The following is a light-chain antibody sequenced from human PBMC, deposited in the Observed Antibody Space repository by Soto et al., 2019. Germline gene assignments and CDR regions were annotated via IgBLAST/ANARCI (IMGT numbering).Light chain of an antibody. CDR2: GAS. CDR3: QQYRSSRT. V-gene: IGKV3-20*01. J-gene: IGKJ1*01. CDR1: QSVSSSY. Sequence: EIVLTQSPGTLSLSPGERATLSCRASQSVSSSYLAWYQQKPGQAPRLLIYGASSRATGIPDRFSGSGSGTDFTLTISRLELEDFAVYYCQQYRSSRTFGQGTKVDIK.